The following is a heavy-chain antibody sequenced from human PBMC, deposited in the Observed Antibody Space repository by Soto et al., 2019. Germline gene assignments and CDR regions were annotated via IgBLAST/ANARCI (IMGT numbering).Heavy chain of an antibody. V-gene: IGHV2-5*02. CDR3: AHSRNLITEDAQVGDFDY. D-gene: IGHD3-10*01. CDR1: GFSLTTAGVG. Sequence: QINLKESGPTLVKPTQTLTLTCSFSGFSLTTAGVGVGWVRQSPGEALEWLALIYWDDDARYSPSLKTRLTITKDLSKNQVVLIMTNMAPVDTATYYCAHSRNLITEDAQVGDFDYWGQGTLVTVSS. J-gene: IGHJ4*02. CDR2: IYWDDDA.